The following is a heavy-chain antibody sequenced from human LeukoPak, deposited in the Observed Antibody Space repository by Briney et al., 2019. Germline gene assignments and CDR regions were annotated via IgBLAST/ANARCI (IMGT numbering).Heavy chain of an antibody. J-gene: IGHJ4*02. Sequence: SQTLSPTCTVSGASISGSYWGWIGQPPGKGRECRGYIYFRGSTNYNPSLQSRVTISADTSINKFSLKLTSVTAADTAMYYCAKVCDRDSSGYYWVCEYWGQGTLVTVSS. D-gene: IGHD3-22*01. CDR3: AKVCDRDSSGYYWVCEY. CDR2: IYFRGST. CDR1: GASISGSY. V-gene: IGHV4-59*08.